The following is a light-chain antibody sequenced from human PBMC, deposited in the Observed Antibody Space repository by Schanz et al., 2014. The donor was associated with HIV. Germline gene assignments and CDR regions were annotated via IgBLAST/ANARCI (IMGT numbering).Light chain of an antibody. CDR3: HHHGSSRGT. Sequence: EIVLTQSPATLSLSPGERATLSCRASQSVRSSYLAWYQQRPGQAPRLLIYGVFTRATGIPDRFSGSGSGADFTLTISRLESEDFAVYYCHHHGSSRGTFGGGTKVEIK. CDR2: GVF. V-gene: IGKV3-20*01. J-gene: IGKJ4*01. CDR1: QSVRSSY.